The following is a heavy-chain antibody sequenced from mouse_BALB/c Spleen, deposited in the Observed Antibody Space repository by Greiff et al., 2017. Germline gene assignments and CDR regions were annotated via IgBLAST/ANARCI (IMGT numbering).Heavy chain of an antibody. D-gene: IGHD1-1*01. CDR3: ARVYLYGAMDY. V-gene: IGHV7-3*02. Sequence: DVHLVESGGGLVQPGGSLRLSCATSGFTFTDYYMSWVRQPPGKALEWLGFIRNKANGYTTEYSASVKGRFTISRDNSQSILYLQMNTLRAEDSATYYCARVYLYGAMDYWGQGTSVTVSS. CDR1: GFTFTDYY. CDR2: IRNKANGYTT. J-gene: IGHJ4*01.